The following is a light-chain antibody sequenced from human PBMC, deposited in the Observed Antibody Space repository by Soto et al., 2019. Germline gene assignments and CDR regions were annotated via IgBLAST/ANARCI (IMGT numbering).Light chain of an antibody. J-gene: IGLJ1*01. CDR2: DVS. V-gene: IGLV2-11*01. CDR1: SSDVGGYNY. CDR3: CSCAGSPYV. Sequence: QSALTQPRSVSGSPGQSVAISCTGTSSDVGGYNYVSWYQQHPGKAPKLMIYDVSKRPSGVPDRFSGSKSGNTASLTISGLQAEDEADYYCCSCAGSPYVFGTGTKLTVL.